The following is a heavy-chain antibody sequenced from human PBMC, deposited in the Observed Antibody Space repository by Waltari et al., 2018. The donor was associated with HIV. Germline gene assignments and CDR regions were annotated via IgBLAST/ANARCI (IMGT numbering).Heavy chain of an antibody. Sequence: QVQLVQSGAEVKKPGAPVKVSCTASGYTFTSYGISWGRQAPGQGLEWMGWVSAYNGNTNYAQKLQGRVTMTTDTSTSTAYMELRSLRSDDTAVYYCARINCTSVSCYASLDYWGQGTLVTVSS. D-gene: IGHD2-2*01. CDR1: GYTFTSYG. J-gene: IGHJ4*02. CDR3: ARINCTSVSCYASLDY. V-gene: IGHV1-18*01. CDR2: VSAYNGNT.